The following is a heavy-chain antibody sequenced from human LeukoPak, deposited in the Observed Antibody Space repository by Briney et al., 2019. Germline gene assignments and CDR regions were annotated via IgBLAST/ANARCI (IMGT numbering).Heavy chain of an antibody. Sequence: PSETLTLTCTVSGASVRSDHWNWIRQPPGKGLEWIGYIYHSGSTYYNPSLKSRVTISVDRSKNQFSLKLSSVTAADTAVYYCARDILEGSFDYWGQGTLVTVSS. CDR3: ARDILEGSFDY. CDR1: GASVRSDH. J-gene: IGHJ4*02. CDR2: IYHSGST. V-gene: IGHV4-59*02.